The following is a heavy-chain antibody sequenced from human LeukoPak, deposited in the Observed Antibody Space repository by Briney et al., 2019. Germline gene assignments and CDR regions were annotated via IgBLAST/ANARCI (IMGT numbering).Heavy chain of an antibody. CDR3: ARHVSGYDLYYYYYMDV. Sequence: PGGSLRLSCAASGFTFSSYWMSWVRQAPGKGLEWVANIKQDGIEKYYVDSVKGRFTTSTDNAKNSLYLQMNSLRAEDTAVYYCARHVSGYDLYYYYYMDVWGKGTTVTVSS. CDR2: IKQDGIEK. D-gene: IGHD5-12*01. V-gene: IGHV3-7*01. CDR1: GFTFSSYW. J-gene: IGHJ6*03.